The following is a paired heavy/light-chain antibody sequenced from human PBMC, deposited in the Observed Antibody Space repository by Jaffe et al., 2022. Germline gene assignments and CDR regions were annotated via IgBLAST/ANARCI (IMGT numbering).Heavy chain of an antibody. CDR2: INSDGSTT. V-gene: IGHV3-74*01. CDR3: ARDSSSISVTAYNWFDP. CDR1: GFTFSTYW. Sequence: EVQLVESGGGLVQPGGSLRLSCAASGFTFSTYWMHWVRQTPGKGLVWVSRINSDGSTTTYADSVRGRFTISRDNAKNTLYLQMNSLRAEDTAVYYCARDSSSISVTAYNWFDPWGQGTLVTVSS. D-gene: IGHD2-21*02. J-gene: IGHJ5*02.
Light chain of an antibody. Sequence: DIQMTQSPSSLSASVGDRVTITCRASQSISSYVSWYQQKPGKAPKLLIYTASSLQSGVPSRFSGSGSGTDFTLTISSLQPEDFATYYCQQSYSSPPTFGQGTKVEVK. J-gene: IGKJ1*01. CDR3: QQSYSSPPT. CDR1: QSISSY. V-gene: IGKV1-39*01. CDR2: TAS.